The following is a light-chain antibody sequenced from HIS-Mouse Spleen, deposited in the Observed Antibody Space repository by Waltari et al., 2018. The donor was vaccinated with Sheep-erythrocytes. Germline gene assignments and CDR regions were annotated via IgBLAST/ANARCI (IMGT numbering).Light chain of an antibody. CDR3: QQSYSTPPLT. Sequence: DIQMTQSPSSLSASVGDRVTITCRASQSICSYLNWYQQKPGKAPKLLIYAASSLQSGVPSRFSGSGSGTDFTLTISSLQPEDFATYYCQQSYSTPPLTFCGGTKVEIK. CDR2: AAS. CDR1: QSICSY. J-gene: IGKJ4*01. V-gene: IGKV1-39*01.